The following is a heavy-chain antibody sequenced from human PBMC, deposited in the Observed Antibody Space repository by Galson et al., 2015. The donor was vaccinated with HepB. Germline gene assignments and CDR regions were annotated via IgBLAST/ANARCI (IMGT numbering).Heavy chain of an antibody. Sequence: SLRLSCAASGFTFSDYYMSWIRQAPGKGLEWVSYISSSGSIISYADSVKGRFTISRDNAKNSLYLQMNSPRAEDTAVYYCARVPTLGYYYGSGSYYMDVWGKGTTVTVSS. CDR1: GFTFSDYY. V-gene: IGHV3-11*01. CDR3: ARVPTLGYYYGSGSYYMDV. D-gene: IGHD3-10*01. J-gene: IGHJ6*03. CDR2: ISSSGSII.